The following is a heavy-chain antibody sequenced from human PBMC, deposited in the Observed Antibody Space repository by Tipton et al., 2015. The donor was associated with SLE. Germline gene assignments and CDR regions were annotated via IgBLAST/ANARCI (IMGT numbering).Heavy chain of an antibody. CDR2: INHSGST. CDR1: GGSFSGYY. J-gene: IGHJ5*02. Sequence: TLSLTCAVYGGSFSGYYWSWIRQPPGKGLEWIGEINHSGSTNYNPSLKSRVTISVDTSKNQFSLKLSSVTAADTAVYYCARLIVGHDWFDPWGQGTLVTVSS. V-gene: IGHV4-34*01. CDR3: ARLIVGHDWFDP. D-gene: IGHD1-26*01.